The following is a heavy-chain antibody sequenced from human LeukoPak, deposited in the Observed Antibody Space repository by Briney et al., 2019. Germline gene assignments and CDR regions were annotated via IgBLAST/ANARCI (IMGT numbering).Heavy chain of an antibody. CDR3: ARVSWPPGSSWYYFDY. CDR2: IYTSGST. J-gene: IGHJ4*02. Sequence: PSETLSLTCTVSGGSISSGSYYWSWIRQPAGKGLEWIGRIYTSGSTNYNPSLKSRVTISVDTSKNQSSLKLSSVTAADTAVYYCARVSWPPGSSWYYFDYWGQGTLVIVSS. V-gene: IGHV4-61*02. CDR1: GGSISSGSYY. D-gene: IGHD3-10*01.